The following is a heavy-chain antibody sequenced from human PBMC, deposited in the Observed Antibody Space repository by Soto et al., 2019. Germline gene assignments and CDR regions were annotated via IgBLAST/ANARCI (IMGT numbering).Heavy chain of an antibody. V-gene: IGHV3-23*01. CDR2: ISGSGGST. D-gene: IGHD3-9*01. CDR3: AKDLPPCYDVLTRCYYVYGIDV. J-gene: IGHJ6*02. CDR1: GFTFSSYA. Sequence: EVQLLESGGGLVQPGGSLRLSCAASGFTFSSYAMSWVRQAPGKGLEWVSAISGSGGSTYYADSVKGRFTISRDNSRNTLYLQMNRLRAELTAVYYCAKDLPPCYDVLTRCYYVYGIDVWGQGTTVTVSS.